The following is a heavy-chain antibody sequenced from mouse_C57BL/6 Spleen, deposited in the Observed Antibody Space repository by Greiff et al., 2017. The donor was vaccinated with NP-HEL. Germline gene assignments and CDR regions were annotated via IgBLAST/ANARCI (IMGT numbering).Heavy chain of an antibody. D-gene: IGHD1-1*01. CDR1: GYTFTSYW. CDR3: ARGAVVAKDFDY. J-gene: IGHJ2*01. Sequence: VQLQQSGAELVRPGSSVKLSCKASGYTFTSYWMHWVKQRPIQGLEWIGNIDPSDSETHYTQKFTDKATLTVDKSSSTAYMQLSSLTSEDSAVYYCARGAVVAKDFDYWGQGTTLTVSS. V-gene: IGHV1-52*01. CDR2: IDPSDSET.